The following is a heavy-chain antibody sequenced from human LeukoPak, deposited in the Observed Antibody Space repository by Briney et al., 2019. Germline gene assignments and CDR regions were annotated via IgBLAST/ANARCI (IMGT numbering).Heavy chain of an antibody. CDR3: ARDPGYGGNSYPAYDY. V-gene: IGHV1-46*01. CDR2: INPSGGST. J-gene: IGHJ4*02. D-gene: IGHD4-23*01. CDR1: GYTFTSYY. Sequence: ASVKVSRKASGYTFTSYYVHWVRQAPGQGFEWMGIINPSGGSTSYAQKFQGRVTMTRDMSTSTVYMELSSLRSEDTAVYYCARDPGYGGNSYPAYDYWGQGTLVTVSS.